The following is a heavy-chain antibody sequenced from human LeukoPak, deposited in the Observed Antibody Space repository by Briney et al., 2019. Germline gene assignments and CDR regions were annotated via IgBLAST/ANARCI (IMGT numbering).Heavy chain of an antibody. CDR2: IYHSGST. CDR3: ARGGTYCSSTSCYKGRYYYYGMDV. D-gene: IGHD2-2*02. V-gene: IGHV4-4*02. J-gene: IGHJ6*02. Sequence: SGTLSLTCAVSGGSISSSNWWSWVRQPPGKGLEWIGEIYHSGSTNYNPSLKSRVTISVDKSKNQFSLKLSSVTAADTAVYYCARGGTYCSSTSCYKGRYYYYGMDVWGQGTTVTVSS. CDR1: GGSISSSNW.